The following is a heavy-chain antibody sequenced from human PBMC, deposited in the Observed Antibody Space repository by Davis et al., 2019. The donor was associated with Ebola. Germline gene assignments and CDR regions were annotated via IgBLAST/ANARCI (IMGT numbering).Heavy chain of an antibody. CDR2: IIPILGIA. V-gene: IGHV1-69*04. J-gene: IGHJ5*02. Sequence: SVKVSCKASGYTFTSYYMHWVRQAPGQGLEWMGRIIPILGIANYAQKFQGRVTITADKSTSTAYMELSSLRSDDTAVYYCARDLVVGAFDPWGQGTLVTVSS. CDR3: ARDLVVGAFDP. D-gene: IGHD2-15*01. CDR1: GYTFTSYY.